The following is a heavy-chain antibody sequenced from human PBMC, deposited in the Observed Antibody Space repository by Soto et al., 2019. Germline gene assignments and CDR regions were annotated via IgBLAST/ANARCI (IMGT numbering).Heavy chain of an antibody. D-gene: IGHD1-1*01. J-gene: IGHJ4*02. CDR2: ISKDGNVK. Sequence: EVQMVESGGDFVQPGGSLTLSCAASGFSLSYYEMNWVRQAPGKGLEWVSYISKDGNVKHHADSVRGRFTISRDNAKNPLYRQMNGLSPEDRGFYHCGRETRIPGVGTGASGGQGPLVPFPS. CDR3: GRETRIPGVGTGAS. V-gene: IGHV3-48*03. CDR1: GFSLSYYE.